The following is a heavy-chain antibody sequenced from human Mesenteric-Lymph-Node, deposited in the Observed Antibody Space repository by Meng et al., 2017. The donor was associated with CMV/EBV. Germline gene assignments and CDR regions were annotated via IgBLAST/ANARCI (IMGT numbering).Heavy chain of an antibody. CDR2: INHSGST. CDR1: Y. J-gene: IGHJ1*01. V-gene: IGHV4-34*01. Sequence: YWSWIRQPPGKGLEWIGEINHSGSTSGNPKYNPSLKSRATISVDTSKNQVSLRLSSLTAADTAVYYCARGPRGYSYGRQTESYLQHWGQGTLVTVSS. CDR3: ARGPRGYSYGRQTESYLQH. D-gene: IGHD5-18*01.